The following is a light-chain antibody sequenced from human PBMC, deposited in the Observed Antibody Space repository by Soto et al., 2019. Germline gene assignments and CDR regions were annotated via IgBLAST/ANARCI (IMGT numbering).Light chain of an antibody. CDR1: QGISSY. Sequence: AIRMTQSPSSFSASTGDIVTINFRASQGISSYLAWYQQKPGKAPKLLIYAASTLQSGVPSRFSGSGSGTEFTLTISSLQPDDFATYYCQHYNSYSGAFGQGTKVDI. CDR3: QHYNSYSGA. CDR2: AAS. J-gene: IGKJ1*01. V-gene: IGKV1-8*01.